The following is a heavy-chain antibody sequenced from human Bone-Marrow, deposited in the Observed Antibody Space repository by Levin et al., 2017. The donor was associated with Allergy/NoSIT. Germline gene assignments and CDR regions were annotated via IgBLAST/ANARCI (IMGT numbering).Heavy chain of an antibody. CDR1: GFTFSNYA. CDR3: ATEGGAGDLRATDAFDI. J-gene: IGHJ3*02. D-gene: IGHD3-16*01. Sequence: GGSLRLSCAASGFTFSNYAMHWVRQAPGKGLEWVAFTSYDGNDKLYADSVKGRFTISRDNSKNTLYLQMNSLRDEDTAVYYCATEGGAGDLRATDAFDIWGQGTVVTVSS. V-gene: IGHV3-30-3*01. CDR2: TSYDGNDK.